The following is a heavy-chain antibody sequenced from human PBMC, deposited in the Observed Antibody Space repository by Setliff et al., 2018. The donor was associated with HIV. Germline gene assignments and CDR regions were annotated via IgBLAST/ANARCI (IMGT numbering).Heavy chain of an antibody. CDR3: AKDGDYSNWDYDAFDI. CDR1: GFTFSAHG. D-gene: IGHD1-7*01. J-gene: IGHJ3*02. Sequence: GSLRLSCAASGFTFSAHGMHWVRQAPGKGLEWVAFINYDESSEYYVDSVKGRVTISRDNSKNTVDLQMNSLRAEDTAVYYCAKDGDYSNWDYDAFDIWGQGTMVTVSS. V-gene: IGHV3-30*02. CDR2: INYDESSE.